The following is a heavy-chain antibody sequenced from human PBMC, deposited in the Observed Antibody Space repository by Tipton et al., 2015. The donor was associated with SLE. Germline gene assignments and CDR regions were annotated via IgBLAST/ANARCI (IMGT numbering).Heavy chain of an antibody. Sequence: SLRLSCAASGFTFSSYGMHWVRQAPGKGLEWVAVIWYDGSNKYYADSVKGRFTISRDNSKNTLYLQMNSLRAEDTAVYYCAKSSGGYDSSGWYWGQGTLVTVSS. V-gene: IGHV3-33*06. CDR3: AKSSGGYDSSGWY. J-gene: IGHJ4*02. D-gene: IGHD3-22*01. CDR1: GFTFSSYG. CDR2: IWYDGSNK.